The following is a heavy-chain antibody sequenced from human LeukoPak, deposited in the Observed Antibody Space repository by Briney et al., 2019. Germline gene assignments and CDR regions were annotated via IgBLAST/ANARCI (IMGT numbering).Heavy chain of an antibody. D-gene: IGHD3-16*02. CDR2: ISYDGSNK. J-gene: IGHJ4*02. CDR3: ARGDLRLGELSFVDY. V-gene: IGHV3-30*04. CDR1: GFTFXSYA. Sequence: SGFTFXSYAMHWVRQAPGKGLEWVAVISYDGSNKYYADSVKGRFTISRDNSKNTLYLQMNSLRAEDTAVYYCARGDLRLGELSFVDYWGQGTLVTVSS.